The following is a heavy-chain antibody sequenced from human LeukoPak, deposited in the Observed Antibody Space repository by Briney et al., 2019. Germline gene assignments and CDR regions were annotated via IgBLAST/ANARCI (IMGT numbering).Heavy chain of an antibody. CDR1: GGSFSGYY. J-gene: IGHJ4*02. CDR3: AREKFCSDTGSCNIGLFDF. Sequence: SETLSLTCGVFGGSFSGYYWTWLRQPPGKGVEMIGQINHRGSSHYNPSLRSRVTISVDTSKTQFSLKLTSVTAADTAVYYCAREKFCSDTGSCNIGLFDFWGQGALVTVSS. V-gene: IGHV4-34*01. D-gene: IGHD2-15*01. CDR2: INHRGSS.